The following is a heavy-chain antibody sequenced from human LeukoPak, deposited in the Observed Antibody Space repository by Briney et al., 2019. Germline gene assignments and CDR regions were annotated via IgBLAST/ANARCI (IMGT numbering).Heavy chain of an antibody. CDR1: GGSISSYY. J-gene: IGHJ5*02. Sequence: KSSETLSLTCTVSGGSISSYYWSWIRQPPGKGLEWIGYIYYSGSTNYNPSLKSRVTISVDTSKNQFSLKLSSVTAADTAVYYCARLREMYSSSWYGWFDPWGQGTQVTVSS. CDR2: IYYSGST. CDR3: ARLREMYSSSWYGWFDP. D-gene: IGHD6-13*01. V-gene: IGHV4-59*01.